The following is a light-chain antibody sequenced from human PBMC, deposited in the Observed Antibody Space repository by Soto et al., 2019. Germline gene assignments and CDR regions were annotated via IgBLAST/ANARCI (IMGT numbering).Light chain of an antibody. CDR1: SSDVGAYNF. V-gene: IGLV2-11*01. Sequence: QSALTQPRSVSGSPGQSVTISCTGTSSDVGAYNFVLWYQQHPGKAPKVMIHRVSQRPSGVPDRFSGSKSDNTASLTISGLQPEDEADYYCCSYAGGPYVFGTGTKVTVL. J-gene: IGLJ1*01. CDR3: CSYAGGPYV. CDR2: RVS.